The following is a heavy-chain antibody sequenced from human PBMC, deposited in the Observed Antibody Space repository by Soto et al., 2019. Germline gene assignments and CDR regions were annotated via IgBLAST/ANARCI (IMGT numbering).Heavy chain of an antibody. CDR2: IDQSGTT. CDR1: GGSVNGGGYS. J-gene: IGHJ5*02. V-gene: IGHV4-30-2*01. CDR3: ARETRARFDP. Sequence: TLSLTCAVSGGSVNGGGYSWSWIRQAPGKGLEWIGYIDQSGTTYSNPSLKSRVTLSVDKSKNQFSLNLSSVTDADTAVYDCARETRARFDPWGQGTPVTVSS.